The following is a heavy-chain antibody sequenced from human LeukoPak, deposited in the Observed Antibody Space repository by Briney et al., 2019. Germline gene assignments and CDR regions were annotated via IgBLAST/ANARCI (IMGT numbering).Heavy chain of an antibody. CDR1: GFTFITYS. J-gene: IGHJ1*01. V-gene: IGHV3-21*06. D-gene: IGHD4-17*01. CDR2: ISISSNYI. CDR3: ARDMTTATTCYLEH. Sequence: PGGSLRLSCAASGFTFITYSMNSVRQAPGKGLERVSSISISSNYIYYAASVKGRFSISRDDAKNLLFLQMNGLRVEDTAVYYCARDMTTATTCYLEHWGQGTLVTVSS.